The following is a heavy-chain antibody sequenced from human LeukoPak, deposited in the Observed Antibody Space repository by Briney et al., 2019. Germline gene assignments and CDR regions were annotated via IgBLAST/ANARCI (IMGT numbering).Heavy chain of an antibody. CDR3: AKDSPVLTY. Sequence: GGSLRLSCAASGFTFSSYAMSWVRQAPGKGLEWVSTINFSGGTYYADSMKGRFTISRDNSKNTLYLQMNSLRVEDTAVYYCAKDSPVLTYWGQGTLVTVSS. CDR2: INFSGGT. J-gene: IGHJ4*02. V-gene: IGHV3-23*01. CDR1: GFTFSSYA.